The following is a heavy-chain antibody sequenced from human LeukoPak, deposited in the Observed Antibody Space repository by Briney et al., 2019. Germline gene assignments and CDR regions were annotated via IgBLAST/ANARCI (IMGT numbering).Heavy chain of an antibody. CDR1: GDSISNSLYY. V-gene: IGHV4-39*07. CDR2: IYYSGST. Sequence: SETLSLTCSVSGDSISNSLYYWGWIRQPPGKGLEWIGNIYYSGSTYYNPSLKSRVTISVDTSKNQFSLKLSSVTAADTAVYYCARDNSVGDNAWWFDPWGQGTLVTVSS. D-gene: IGHD1-26*01. J-gene: IGHJ5*02. CDR3: ARDNSVGDNAWWFDP.